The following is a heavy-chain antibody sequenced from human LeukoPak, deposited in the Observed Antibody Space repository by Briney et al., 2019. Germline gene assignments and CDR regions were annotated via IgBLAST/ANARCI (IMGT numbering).Heavy chain of an antibody. J-gene: IGHJ4*02. D-gene: IGHD3-10*01. CDR1: GFTFSSYW. V-gene: IGHV3-74*01. CDR3: HGPLPYYYADRDY. CDR2: INSDGSST. Sequence: LGGSLRLSCAASGFTFSSYWMHWVRQAPGKGLVWVSRINSDGSSTSYADSVKGRFTISRDNAKNTLYLQMNSLRAEDTAVYYCHGPLPYYYADRDYWGQGTLVTVSS.